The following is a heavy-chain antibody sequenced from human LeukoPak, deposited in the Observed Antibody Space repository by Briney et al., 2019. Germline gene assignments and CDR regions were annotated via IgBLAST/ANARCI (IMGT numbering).Heavy chain of an antibody. Sequence: GGSLRLSCAASGFTFSSYGMHWVRQAPGKGLEWVAFIRYDGSNKYYADSVKGRFTISRDNSKNTLYLQMNSLRAEDTAVYYCAKAEGRTMQEASLGYWGQGTLVTVSS. CDR1: GFTFSSYG. V-gene: IGHV3-30*02. CDR2: IRYDGSNK. J-gene: IGHJ4*02. CDR3: AKAEGRTMQEASLGY. D-gene: IGHD4/OR15-4a*01.